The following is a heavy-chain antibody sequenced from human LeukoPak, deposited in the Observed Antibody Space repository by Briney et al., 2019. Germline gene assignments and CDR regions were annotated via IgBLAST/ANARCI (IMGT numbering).Heavy chain of an antibody. CDR1: GFSFSSFG. CDR2: IWSDGSNQ. Sequence: GGSLRLSCAASGFSFSSFGMHWVRQAPGKGLEWVAVIWSDGSNQYYADSVRGRFTISRDNSKNTLYLQMNSLRAEDTAVYYCAKDGVVVVIGGQGTLVTVSS. J-gene: IGHJ4*02. D-gene: IGHD3-22*01. CDR3: AKDGVVVVI. V-gene: IGHV3-33*06.